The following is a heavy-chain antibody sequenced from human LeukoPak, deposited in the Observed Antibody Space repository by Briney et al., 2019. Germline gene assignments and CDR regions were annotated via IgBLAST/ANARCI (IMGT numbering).Heavy chain of an antibody. D-gene: IGHD5-24*01. Sequence: GESLKISCEGSGYSFSRYWIAWVRPMPGKGLEWMGIIYPGDSDTRYSPSFQGQVTISADRSISAAYLQWSGLKVSDTGMYYCARGSRDGYNGDYWGQGTLVTVSS. CDR2: IYPGDSDT. CDR3: ARGSRDGYNGDY. CDR1: GYSFSRYW. V-gene: IGHV5-51*01. J-gene: IGHJ4*02.